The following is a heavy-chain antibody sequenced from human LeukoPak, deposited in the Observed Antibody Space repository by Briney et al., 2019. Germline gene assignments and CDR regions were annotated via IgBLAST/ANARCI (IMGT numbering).Heavy chain of an antibody. CDR2: ISGRGGNT. V-gene: IGHV3-23*01. CDR1: GFTFSSYA. J-gene: IGHJ4*02. D-gene: IGHD3-9*01. Sequence: GGSLRLSCAGSGFTFSSYAMNWVRQAPGKGLEWVSGISGRGGNTYYADSVKGRFTISRDSSKNPLYLQMKSLRAEQPAAYYCAKSLLRFFDWYLDYWGQGNLVTVSS. CDR3: AKSLLRFFDWYLDY.